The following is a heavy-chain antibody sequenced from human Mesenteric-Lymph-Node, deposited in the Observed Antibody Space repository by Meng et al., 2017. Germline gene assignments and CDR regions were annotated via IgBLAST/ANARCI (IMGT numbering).Heavy chain of an antibody. V-gene: IGHV3-64*01. CDR3: AKDLQPGIVVVTAIMGY. Sequence: GESLKISCVASRISFRDYSMHWVRQAPGKGLEYVSAISYKDDTTYYANSVEGRFTISRDNSKNTLYLQMNSLRAEDTAVYYCAKDLQPGIVVVTAIMGYWGQGTLVTVSS. CDR2: ISYKDDTT. CDR1: RISFRDYS. J-gene: IGHJ4*02. D-gene: IGHD2-21*02.